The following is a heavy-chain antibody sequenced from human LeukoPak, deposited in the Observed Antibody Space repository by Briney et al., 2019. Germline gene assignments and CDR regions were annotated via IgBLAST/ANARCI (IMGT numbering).Heavy chain of an antibody. V-gene: IGHV5-51*01. Sequence: GEFLKISCTCSVYSFTSYWIGWVRPTPGKGLEWMGIIYTGDSDTSYSPSFRGQATITADKSITLAHLQWSSLKASDTAMYNCARHEKETARLKEIVGFGEGPYNWFDPWGQGTLVTVSS. CDR3: ARHEKETARLKEIVGFGEGPYNWFDP. D-gene: IGHD3-10*01. J-gene: IGHJ5*02. CDR2: IYTGDSDT. CDR1: VYSFTSYW.